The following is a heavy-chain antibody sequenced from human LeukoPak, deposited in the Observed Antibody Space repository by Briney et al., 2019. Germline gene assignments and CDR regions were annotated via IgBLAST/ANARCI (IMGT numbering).Heavy chain of an antibody. CDR2: INHSGST. CDR3: AGDYYDSSGLDY. J-gene: IGHJ4*02. V-gene: IGHV4-34*01. D-gene: IGHD3-22*01. CDR1: GGSFSGYY. Sequence: SETLSLTCAVYGGSFSGYYWSWIRQPSGKGLEWIGEINHSGSTNYNPSLKSRVTISVDTSKNQFSLKLSSVTAADTAVYYCAGDYYDSSGLDYWGQGTLVTVSS.